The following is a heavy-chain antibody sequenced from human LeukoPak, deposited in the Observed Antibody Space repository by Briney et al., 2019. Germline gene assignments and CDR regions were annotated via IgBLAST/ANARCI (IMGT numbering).Heavy chain of an antibody. CDR2: IYYSGST. Sequence: PSETLSLTCTVSGGSISSYYWSWIRQPPGKGLEWIGYIYYSGSTNYNPSLESRVTISVDTSKNQFSLKLSSVTAADTAVYYCARGSYSGRAHFDYWGQGTLVTVSS. D-gene: IGHD5-12*01. J-gene: IGHJ4*02. CDR3: ARGSYSGRAHFDY. CDR1: GGSISSYY. V-gene: IGHV4-59*01.